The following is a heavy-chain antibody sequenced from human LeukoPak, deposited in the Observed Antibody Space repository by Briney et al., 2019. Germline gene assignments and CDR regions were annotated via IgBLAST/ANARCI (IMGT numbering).Heavy chain of an antibody. D-gene: IGHD3-22*01. CDR1: GYTFTGYY. CDR2: INPNSGGT. CDR3: ARIEGNYDSSGCTPDY. Sequence: GASVKVSCKASGYTFTGYYMHWVRQAPGQGLEWMGWINPNSGGTNYAQKLQGRVTMTTDTYTSTAYMELRSLRSDDTAVYYCARIEGNYDSSGCTPDYWGQGTLVTVSS. V-gene: IGHV1-2*02. J-gene: IGHJ4*02.